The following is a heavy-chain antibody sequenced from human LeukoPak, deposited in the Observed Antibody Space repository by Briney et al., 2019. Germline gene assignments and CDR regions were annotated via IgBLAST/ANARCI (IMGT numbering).Heavy chain of an antibody. V-gene: IGHV1-8*01. Sequence: ASVKASCKASGYTFTSYDINWVRQATGQGLEWMGWMNPNSGNTGYAQKFQGRVTMTRNTSISTAYMELSSLRSEDTAVYYCARVYYDSSGYYGFDYWGQGTLVTVSS. CDR3: ARVYYDSSGYYGFDY. J-gene: IGHJ4*02. D-gene: IGHD3-22*01. CDR2: MNPNSGNT. CDR1: GYTFTSYD.